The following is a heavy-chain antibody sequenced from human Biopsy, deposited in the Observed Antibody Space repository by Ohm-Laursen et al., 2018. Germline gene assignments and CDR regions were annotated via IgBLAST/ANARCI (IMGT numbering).Heavy chain of an antibody. J-gene: IGHJ3*01. CDR2: ASYSGYT. V-gene: IGHV4-59*08. D-gene: IGHD3-3*01. Sequence: GTLSLTCTVSGGPIDSYYWSWIRQPPGQGLEWIGHASYSGYTNYNPSLKSRVTISVDTSKNHFSLNLRSVTAADTAVYSCARLGNFWNAEDGLDLWGLGTMVTVSS. CDR1: GGPIDSYY. CDR3: ARLGNFWNAEDGLDL.